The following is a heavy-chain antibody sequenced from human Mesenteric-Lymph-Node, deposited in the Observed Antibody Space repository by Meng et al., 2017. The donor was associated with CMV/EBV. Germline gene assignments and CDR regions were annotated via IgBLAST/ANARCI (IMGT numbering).Heavy chain of an antibody. CDR3: VRDDWDC. J-gene: IGHJ4*02. CDR2: IYPVGTT. CDR1: GFIVSSVY. D-gene: IGHD3-9*01. V-gene: IGHV3-53*01. Sequence: GGSLKISCAASGFIVSSVYMSWVRQAPGKGLEWVSVIYPVGTTNYADSVKGRFSISRDNSQNTVYLQMNSLRVEDTAVYYCVRDDWDCWGQGTLVTVSS.